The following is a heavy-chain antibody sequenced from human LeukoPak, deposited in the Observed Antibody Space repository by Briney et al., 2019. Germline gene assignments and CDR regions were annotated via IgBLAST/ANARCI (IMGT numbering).Heavy chain of an antibody. CDR2: ISSGSSAI. CDR1: GFTFTTYS. CDR3: ARIEEQLGTTLYYCYYMDV. J-gene: IGHJ6*03. V-gene: IGHV3-21*01. D-gene: IGHD6-13*01. Sequence: GGSLRLSCEASGFTFTTYSMTWVRQAPGKGLEWVSIISSGSSAIFSADALKGRFTISRDDAKNLLYLQMNSLRAEDTAVYYCARIEEQLGTTLYYCYYMDVWGKGTTVTVSS.